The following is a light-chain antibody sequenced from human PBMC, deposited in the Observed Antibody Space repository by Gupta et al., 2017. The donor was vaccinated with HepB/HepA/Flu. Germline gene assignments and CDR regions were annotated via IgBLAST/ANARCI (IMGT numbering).Light chain of an antibody. V-gene: IGKV1-5*03. CDR3: QQYNDYSWT. Sequence: DIQMTQSPSTLSASVGDRVTITCRATQSISSWLAWYQQKPGNAPQVLIYKASNLESGVPSRFSGSGSGKEFTITISILQPDDFATYYCQQYNDYSWTFGQGTKVEI. CDR1: QSISSW. CDR2: KAS. J-gene: IGKJ1*01.